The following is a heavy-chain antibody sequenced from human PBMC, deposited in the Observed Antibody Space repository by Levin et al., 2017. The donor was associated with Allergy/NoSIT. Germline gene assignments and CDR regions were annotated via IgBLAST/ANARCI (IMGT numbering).Heavy chain of an antibody. Sequence: GGSLRLSCAASQFKFNIYGMHWVRQAPGKGLEWVAAIWYDGSNKYYADSVKGRFTISRDNTKNTVYLQMNSLRAEDTGVYYCARDRLLVRGIISHYYYYGMDVWGQGTTVAVSS. D-gene: IGHD3-10*01. J-gene: IGHJ6*02. CDR3: ARDRLLVRGIISHYYYYGMDV. CDR2: IWYDGSNK. V-gene: IGHV3-33*01. CDR1: QFKFNIYG.